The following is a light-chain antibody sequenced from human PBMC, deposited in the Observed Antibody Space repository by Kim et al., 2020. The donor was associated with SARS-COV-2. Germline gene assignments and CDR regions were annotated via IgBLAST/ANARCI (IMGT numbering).Light chain of an antibody. V-gene: IGKV1-33*01. CDR2: GAS. CDR1: QGIKNH. Sequence: DIQMTQSPSSLSASVGDRLTITCQASQGIKNHVNWYQQKPGKAPKLLIYGASNLETGVPSRFSGSGSETDFTFTITSLQPEDIATYYCQQYNSLPSAFGQWTKVDIK. J-gene: IGKJ1*01. CDR3: QQYNSLPSA.